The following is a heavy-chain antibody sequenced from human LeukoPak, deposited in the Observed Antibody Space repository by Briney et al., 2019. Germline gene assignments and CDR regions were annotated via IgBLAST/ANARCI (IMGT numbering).Heavy chain of an antibody. CDR3: ARKRGGIYGSRALDL. CDR1: GFTFRSYS. D-gene: IGHD3-22*01. V-gene: IGHV3-30-3*01. Sequence: PGGSLRLSCAASGFTFRSYSMHWVRQAPREGLEWAATISYDGSNVYYADSVKGRFTISRDNSKNTVYLEMSGLRVEDTAVFHCARKRGGIYGSRALDLWGQGTTVIVSS. J-gene: IGHJ6*02. CDR2: ISYDGSNV.